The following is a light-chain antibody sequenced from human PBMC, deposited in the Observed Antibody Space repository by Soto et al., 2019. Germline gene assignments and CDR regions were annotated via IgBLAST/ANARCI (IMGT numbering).Light chain of an antibody. V-gene: IGLV2-8*01. Sequence: QSVLTQPPSASGSPGQSVTISCTGTSSDVATYIYVSWYQHHPGKAPKLIIYEASKRPSGAPDRFSGSKSGDTASLTVSGPQAEDEADYYCGSYAGGNNHYVFGTGTKVTVL. CDR3: GSYAGGNNHYV. J-gene: IGLJ1*01. CDR2: EAS. CDR1: SSDVATYIY.